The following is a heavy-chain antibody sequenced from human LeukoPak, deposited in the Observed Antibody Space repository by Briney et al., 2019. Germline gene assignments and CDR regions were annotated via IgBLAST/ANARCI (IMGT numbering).Heavy chain of an antibody. J-gene: IGHJ4*02. CDR2: IKRKTDGGTT. Sequence: GGSLRLYCAASGFTFNDAWMNWVRQAPGKGQEWVGRIKRKTDGGTTDYAAPVKGRFTISRDDSKNTPYLQMNSLKTEDTAVYYCTTGNWGPHWGQGTLVTVSS. CDR1: GFTFNDAW. D-gene: IGHD7-27*01. V-gene: IGHV3-15*07. CDR3: TTGNWGPH.